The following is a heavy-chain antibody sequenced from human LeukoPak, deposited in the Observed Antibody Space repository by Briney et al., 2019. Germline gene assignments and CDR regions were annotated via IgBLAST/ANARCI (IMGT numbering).Heavy chain of an antibody. J-gene: IGHJ5*02. Sequence: SETLSLTCNVSGGCISSSSYYWGWIRQPPGKGLEWIGSIYYSGSTYYNPSLKSRVTISVDTSKNQFSLKLSSVTAADTAVYYCARVWFGELLSAFDPWGQGTLVTVSS. CDR3: ARVWFGELLSAFDP. CDR1: GGCISSSSYY. D-gene: IGHD3-10*01. CDR2: IYYSGST. V-gene: IGHV4-39*01.